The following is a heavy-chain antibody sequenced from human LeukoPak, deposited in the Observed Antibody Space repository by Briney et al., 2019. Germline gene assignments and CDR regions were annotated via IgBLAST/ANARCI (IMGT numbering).Heavy chain of an antibody. CDR1: GGSISSSSYY. CDR3: ARGPRYVGFLNWFDP. V-gene: IGHV4-39*07. J-gene: IGHJ5*02. CDR2: IYYSGST. D-gene: IGHD5-12*01. Sequence: SETLSLTCTVSGGSISSSSYYWGWIRQPPGKGLEWIGSIYYSGSTYYNPSLKSRVTISVDTSKNQFSLKLSSVTAADTAVYYCARGPRYVGFLNWFDPWGQGTLVTVSS.